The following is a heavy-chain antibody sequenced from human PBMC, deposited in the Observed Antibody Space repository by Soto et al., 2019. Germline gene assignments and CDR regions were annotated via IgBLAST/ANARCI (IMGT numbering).Heavy chain of an antibody. V-gene: IGHV3-23*01. CDR1: GFTFSDHA. CDR2: IRGDLVTT. D-gene: IGHD1-26*01. Sequence: EMQLLESGGDLVQPGGSLRLSCATSGFTFSDHAMHWVRQAPGEGLEWVSGIRGDLVTTPYADSVKGRFAISRDNSKNTLYPQMNSLRAEDTAIYYCVKEGKMGVEGFDFWGQGTLVTVSS. CDR3: VKEGKMGVEGFDF. J-gene: IGHJ4*02.